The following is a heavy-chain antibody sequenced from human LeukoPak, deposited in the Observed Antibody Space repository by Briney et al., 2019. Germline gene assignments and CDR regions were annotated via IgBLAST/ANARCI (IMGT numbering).Heavy chain of an antibody. V-gene: IGHV1-69*13. Sequence: ASVKVSCKASGGTFSSYAISWVRQAPGQGLEWMGGIIPIFGTANYAQKFQGRVTITADESTSTAYMELSSLRSEDTAVYYCARESLHDDILTGYYKGGLFDYWGQGTLVTVSS. CDR2: IIPIFGTA. CDR3: ARESLHDDILTGYYKGGLFDY. J-gene: IGHJ4*02. CDR1: GGTFSSYA. D-gene: IGHD3-9*01.